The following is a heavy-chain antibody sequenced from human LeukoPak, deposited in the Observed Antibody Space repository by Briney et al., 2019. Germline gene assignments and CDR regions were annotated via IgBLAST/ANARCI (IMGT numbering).Heavy chain of an antibody. CDR2: ISDSGTTI. CDR3: ARHLYSSGWYFDY. CDR1: GFTFSSYA. J-gene: IGHJ4*02. Sequence: GGSLRLSCAAPGFTFSSYAINWVRHAPGKGLEWVSYISDSGTTIYYADSVKGRFTVSRDNARNSLFLQMSSLRPEDTAVYYCARHLYSSGWYFDYWGQGTLVTVSS. D-gene: IGHD6-19*01. V-gene: IGHV3-48*03.